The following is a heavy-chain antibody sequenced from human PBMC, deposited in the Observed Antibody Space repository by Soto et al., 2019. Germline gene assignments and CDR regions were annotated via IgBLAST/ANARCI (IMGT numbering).Heavy chain of an antibody. CDR2: IHHSGST. D-gene: IGHD1-26*01. V-gene: IGHV4-4*02. J-gene: IGHJ4*02. Sequence: QVQLQESGPGLVKPSGTLALTCAVSGDSIRSTNWWRWVRQSPGKGLEWIGGIHHSGSTKYNPSLKTRVIISVDKSKNQSALALSSVTAADTAVYNCARGEPHQERDHWGQGTVVSVPS. CDR1: GDSIRSTNW. CDR3: ARGEPHQERDH.